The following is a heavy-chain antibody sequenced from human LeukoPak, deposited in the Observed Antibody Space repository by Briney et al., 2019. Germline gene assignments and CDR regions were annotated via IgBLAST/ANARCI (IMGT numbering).Heavy chain of an antibody. D-gene: IGHD2-2*01. CDR2: IIPIFGTA. CDR1: GGTFSSYA. V-gene: IGHV1-69*13. J-gene: IGHJ3*02. Sequence: ASVKVSCKASGGTFSSYAISWVRQAPGQGLEWMGGIIPIFGTANFAQRFQGRVTITADESTSTAYMELSSLRSGDAGVYYCARCRDKYQLLFDDDAFDIWGQGTMVTVSS. CDR3: ARCRDKYQLLFDDDAFDI.